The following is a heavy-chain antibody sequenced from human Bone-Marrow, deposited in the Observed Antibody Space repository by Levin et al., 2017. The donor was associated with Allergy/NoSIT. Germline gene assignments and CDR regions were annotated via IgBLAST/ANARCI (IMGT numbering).Heavy chain of an antibody. CDR1: GFTFSSYA. CDR2: ISGSGGST. J-gene: IGHJ4*02. D-gene: IGHD3-3*01. V-gene: IGHV3-23*01. Sequence: GGSLRLSCAASGFTFSSYAMSWVRQAPGKGLEWVSAISGSGGSTYYADSVKGRFTISRDNSKNTLYLQMNSLRAEDTAVYYCAKSMSRGYYDFWSGYEKNDYWGQGTLVTVSS. CDR3: AKSMSRGYYDFWSGYEKNDY.